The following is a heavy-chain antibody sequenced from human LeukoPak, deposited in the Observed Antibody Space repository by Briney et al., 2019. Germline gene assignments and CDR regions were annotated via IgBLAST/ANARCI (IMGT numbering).Heavy chain of an antibody. V-gene: IGHV1-69*04. CDR1: GGTFSSYA. CDR2: IIPILGIA. J-gene: IGHJ6*02. D-gene: IGHD3-10*01. Sequence: ASVTVSCEASGGTFSSYAISWVRQAPGQGLEWMGRIIPILGIANYAQKFQGRVTITADKSTSTAYMELSSLRSEDTAVYYCARARRDLTYYGMDVWGQGTTVTVSS. CDR3: ARARRDLTYYGMDV.